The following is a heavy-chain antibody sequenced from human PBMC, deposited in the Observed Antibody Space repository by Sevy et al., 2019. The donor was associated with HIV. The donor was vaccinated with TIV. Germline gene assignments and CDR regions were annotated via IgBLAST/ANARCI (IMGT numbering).Heavy chain of an antibody. V-gene: IGHV3-33*01. Sequence: GGSLRLSCVASGFTLRSFCMHWVRQAPGKGLEWVAAIWYDGRTERYADSVQGRFTISRDNSKKTLYLQMNSLRDEDTAIYYCARDAARVIVPTAGFDSWGQGSLVTVSS. CDR1: GFTLRSFC. D-gene: IGHD1-1*01. J-gene: IGHJ5*01. CDR2: IWYDGRTE. CDR3: ARDAARVIVPTAGFDS.